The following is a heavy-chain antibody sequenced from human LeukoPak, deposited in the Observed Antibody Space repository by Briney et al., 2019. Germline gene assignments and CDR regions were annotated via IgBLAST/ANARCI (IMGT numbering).Heavy chain of an antibody. CDR1: GGSFSGYY. J-gene: IGHJ4*02. CDR2: INHSGST. D-gene: IGHD1-26*01. Sequence: SETLSLTCAVYGGSFSGYYWSWIRQPPGKGLEWIGEINHSGSTNYNPSLKSRVTISVDTSENQFSLKLSSVTAADTAVYYCARRSGSYSYWGQGTLVTVSS. V-gene: IGHV4-34*01. CDR3: ARRSGSYSY.